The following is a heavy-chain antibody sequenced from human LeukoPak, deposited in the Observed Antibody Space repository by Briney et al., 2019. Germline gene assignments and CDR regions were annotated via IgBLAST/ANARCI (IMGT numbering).Heavy chain of an antibody. CDR3: ARAPYDILTGYLRGFDY. J-gene: IGHJ4*02. CDR2: IYYSGST. CDR1: GGSISGYY. D-gene: IGHD3-9*01. Sequence: SETLSLTCTVSGGSISGYYWGWIRQHPGKGLEWIGYIYYSGSTYYNPSLKSRVTISVDTSKNQFSLKLSSVTAADTAVYYCARAPYDILTGYLRGFDYWGQGTLVTVSS. V-gene: IGHV4-31*03.